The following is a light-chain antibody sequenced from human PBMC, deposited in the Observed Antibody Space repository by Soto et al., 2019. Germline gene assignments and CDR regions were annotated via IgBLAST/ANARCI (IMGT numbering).Light chain of an antibody. CDR2: DAS. CDR1: QDIDIY. V-gene: IGKV1-33*01. J-gene: IGKJ2*01. Sequence: DIQMTQSPSSLSASVGDRVTITCQASQDIDIYVNWYQQKPGKAPKLLIYDASNLEMGVPSRFSGSGYETDFTFTINSLQPEDIGTYYCQQSDSLPYTFGQGTKLEIK. CDR3: QQSDSLPYT.